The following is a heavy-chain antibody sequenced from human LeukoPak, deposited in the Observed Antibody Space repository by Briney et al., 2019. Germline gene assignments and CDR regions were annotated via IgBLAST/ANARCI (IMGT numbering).Heavy chain of an antibody. Sequence: GGSLRLSCAASGFTFSTYWMIWVRQAAGKGLEWVANINRDGAKKYYVDSVEGRFTISRDNAKNSIYLQMNSLRAEDTAVYFCVRDDDVSIGKIYSDRFDPWGQGTLVTVSS. CDR2: INRDGAKK. D-gene: IGHD2-21*01. V-gene: IGHV3-7*01. J-gene: IGHJ5*02. CDR3: VRDDDVSIGKIYSDRFDP. CDR1: GFTFSTYW.